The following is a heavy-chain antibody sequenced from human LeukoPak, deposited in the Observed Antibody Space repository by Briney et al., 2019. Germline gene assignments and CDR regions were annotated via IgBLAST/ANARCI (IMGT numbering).Heavy chain of an antibody. CDR3: ARQLGGSGSY. CDR1: GFTFNNYW. V-gene: IGHV3-7*01. J-gene: IGHJ4*02. Sequence: GGSLRLSCAASGFTFNNYWMHWVRQAPGKGLEWVANIKQDGSETCYVDSVKGRFTISRDNTKNSVYLQMHSLRAEDTAVYYCARQLGGSGSYWGQGTLVTVSS. CDR2: IKQDGSET. D-gene: IGHD3-10*01.